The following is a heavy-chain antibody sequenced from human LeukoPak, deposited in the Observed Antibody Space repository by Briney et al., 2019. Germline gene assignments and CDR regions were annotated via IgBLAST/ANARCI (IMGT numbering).Heavy chain of an antibody. J-gene: IGHJ4*02. CDR1: GFTLRNYA. D-gene: IGHD2-21*02. CDR3: AREKPCGGDCCYLDY. CDR2: ISSSGSTI. Sequence: GGSLRLSCAASGFTLRNYAMAWVRQAPGKGLEWVSYISSSGSTIYYADSVKGRFTISRDNAKNSLYLQMNSLRAEDTAVYYCAREKPCGGDCCYLDYWGQGTLVTVSS. V-gene: IGHV3-11*01.